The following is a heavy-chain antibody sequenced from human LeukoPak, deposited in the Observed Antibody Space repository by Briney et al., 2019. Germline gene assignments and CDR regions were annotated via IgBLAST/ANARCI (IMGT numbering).Heavy chain of an antibody. J-gene: IGHJ4*02. V-gene: IGHV1-2*02. D-gene: IGHD3-22*01. CDR1: GYTFTGYY. CDR2: INPNSGGT. Sequence: ASVKVSCKASGYTFTGYYMHWVRQAPGQGLEWMGWINPNSGGTNYAQKIQGRVTMTRDTSISTAYMELSRLRSDDTAVYYCARGGYYYDSSGYYGDYWGQGTLVTVSS. CDR3: ARGGYYYDSSGYYGDY.